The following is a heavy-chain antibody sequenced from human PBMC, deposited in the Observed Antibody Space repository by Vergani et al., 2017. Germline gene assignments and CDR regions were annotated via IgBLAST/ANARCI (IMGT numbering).Heavy chain of an antibody. J-gene: IGHJ4*02. D-gene: IGHD3-3*01. CDR3: AKGVDDFWSGFDY. Sequence: EVQLLESGGGLVQPGGSLRLSCAASGFTFSSYAMSWVRQAPGKGLEWVSAISGSGGSTYYADSVKGRFTISRDNAKNSLYLQMNSLRAEDTALYYCAKGVDDFWSGFDYWGQGTLVTVSS. CDR1: GFTFSSYA. V-gene: IGHV3-23*01. CDR2: ISGSGGST.